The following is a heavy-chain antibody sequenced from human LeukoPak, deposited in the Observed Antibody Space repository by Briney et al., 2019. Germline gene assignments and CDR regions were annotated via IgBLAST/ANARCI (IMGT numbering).Heavy chain of an antibody. Sequence: PSETLSLTCAVSGYSISSGYYWDWIRHPPGRGLEWIRSIYDSGSTYYNPSLKSRVTISVDTSKNQFSLNLSSVTAVDTAVYYCARSRERNRFGELGYWGQGTLVTVSS. J-gene: IGHJ4*02. CDR1: GYSISSGYY. D-gene: IGHD3-10*01. CDR3: ARSRERNRFGELGY. V-gene: IGHV4-38-2*01. CDR2: IYDSGST.